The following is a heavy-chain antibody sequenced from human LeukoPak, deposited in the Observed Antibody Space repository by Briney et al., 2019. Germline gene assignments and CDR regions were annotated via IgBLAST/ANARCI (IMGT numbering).Heavy chain of an antibody. CDR3: AKSRRDGYNKDAFDI. D-gene: IGHD5-24*01. CDR1: GFTFSSYG. Sequence: PGGSLRLSCAASGFTFSSYGMHWVRQAPGKGLEWVAVIWYGGSNKYYADSVKGRFTISRGNSKNTLYLQMNSLRAEDTAVYYCAKSRRDGYNKDAFDIWGQGTMVTVSS. V-gene: IGHV3-33*06. CDR2: IWYGGSNK. J-gene: IGHJ3*02.